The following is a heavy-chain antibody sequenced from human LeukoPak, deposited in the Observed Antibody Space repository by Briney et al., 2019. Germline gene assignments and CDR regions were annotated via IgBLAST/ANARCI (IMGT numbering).Heavy chain of an antibody. V-gene: IGHV4-61*02. Sequence: SQTLSLTCTVPGGSISSGSYYWSWIRQPAGKGLEWIGRIYTSGSTNYNPSLKSRVTISVDTSKNQFSLKLSSVTAADTAVYYCARERSVGGSLEYWGQGTLVTVSS. CDR1: GGSISSGSYY. CDR2: IYTSGST. CDR3: ARERSVGGSLEY. J-gene: IGHJ4*02. D-gene: IGHD3-16*01.